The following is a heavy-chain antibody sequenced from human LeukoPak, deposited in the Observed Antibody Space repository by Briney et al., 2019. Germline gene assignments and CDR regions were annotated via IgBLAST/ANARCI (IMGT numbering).Heavy chain of an antibody. D-gene: IGHD2-2*03. V-gene: IGHV1-2*02. CDR3: ARSPLGYCSSTSCYSWWFDP. Sequence: ASVKVSCKASGYTFTGYYMHWVRQAPGQGLEWMGWINPNSGGTNYAQKFQGRVTMTRDTSISTAYMELSRLRSDDTAVYYCARSPLGYCSSTSCYSWWFDPWGQGTLVTVSP. CDR1: GYTFTGYY. CDR2: INPNSGGT. J-gene: IGHJ5*02.